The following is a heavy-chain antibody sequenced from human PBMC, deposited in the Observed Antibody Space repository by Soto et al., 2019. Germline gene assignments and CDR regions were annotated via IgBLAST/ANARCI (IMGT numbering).Heavy chain of an antibody. D-gene: IGHD6-25*01. CDR3: NARGHS. CDR2: VTTKTDGETT. J-gene: IGHJ5*02. Sequence: PGGSLRLSCAASGFTFSDAWMNWVRQAPGKGLEWVGHVTTKTDGETTEYAAFVKGRFSISRDDSTNTLFLQMTSLETDDTAMYYCNARGHSWGQGTLVTVSS. V-gene: IGHV3-15*07. CDR1: GFTFSDAW.